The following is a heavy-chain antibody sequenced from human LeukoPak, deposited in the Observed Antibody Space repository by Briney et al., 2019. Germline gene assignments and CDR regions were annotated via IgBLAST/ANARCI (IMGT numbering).Heavy chain of an antibody. CDR2: ISWNSGSI. D-gene: IGHD1-26*01. CDR3: AKDIIGHYYFDY. J-gene: IGHJ4*02. Sequence: SLRLSCAASGFTFDDYAMHWVRQAPGKGLEWVSGISWNSGSIGYADSVRGRFTISRDNAKNSLYLQMNSLRAEDTALYYCAKDIIGHYYFDYWGQGTLVTVSS. V-gene: IGHV3-9*01. CDR1: GFTFDDYA.